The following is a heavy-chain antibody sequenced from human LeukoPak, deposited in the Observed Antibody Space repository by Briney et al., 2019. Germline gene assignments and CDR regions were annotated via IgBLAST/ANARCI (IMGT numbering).Heavy chain of an antibody. J-gene: IGHJ4*02. D-gene: IGHD3-10*01. CDR3: ARYSGSYFDY. Sequence: NASETLSLTCTVSGGSISSSIHYWAWVRQPPGKGLEWLATISESGTTYYNPSLKSLVTISVDTSKIQFSLNLGSVTAADTAVYYCARYSGSYFDYWGQGSLVTVSS. V-gene: IGHV4-39*01. CDR2: ISESGTT. CDR1: GGSISSSIHY.